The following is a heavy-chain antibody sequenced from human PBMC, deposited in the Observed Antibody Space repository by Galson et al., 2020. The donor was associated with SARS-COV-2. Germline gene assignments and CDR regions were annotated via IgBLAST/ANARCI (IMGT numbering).Heavy chain of an antibody. CDR2: IYYSGST. Sequence: ETSETLSLTCTVSGGSISSYYWSWIRQPPGKGLEWIGYIYYSGSTNYNPSLKSRVTISVDTSKNQFSLKLSSVTAADTAVYYCARYRSQFGFDPWGQGTLVTVSS. D-gene: IGHD3-10*01. V-gene: IGHV4-59*08. J-gene: IGHJ5*02. CDR3: ARYRSQFGFDP. CDR1: GGSISSYY.